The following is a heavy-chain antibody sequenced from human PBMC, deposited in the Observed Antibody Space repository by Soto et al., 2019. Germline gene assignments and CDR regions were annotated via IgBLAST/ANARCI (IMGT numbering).Heavy chain of an antibody. Sequence: EVQLVESGGGLVQPGGSLRLSCAASGFTFSTYWMSWVRQAPGKGLEWVANINQDGSEKYYVDAVKGRFTISRDNAKNSLYLQMPSLRADDPAVYYCARARGWNIVIIPAASDYWGQGTLVTVSS. J-gene: IGHJ4*02. CDR2: INQDGSEK. D-gene: IGHD2-2*01. CDR1: GFTFSTYW. CDR3: ARARGWNIVIIPAASDY. V-gene: IGHV3-7*02.